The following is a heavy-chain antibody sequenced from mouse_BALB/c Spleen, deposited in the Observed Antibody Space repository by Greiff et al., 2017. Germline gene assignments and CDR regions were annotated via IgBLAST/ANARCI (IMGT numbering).Heavy chain of an antibody. D-gene: IGHD2-3*01. CDR2: IDPENGDT. Sequence: VQLQQSGAELVRSGASVKLSCTASGFNIKDYYMHWVKQRPEQGLEWIGWIDPENGDTEYAPKFQGKATMTADTSSNTAYLQLSSLTSEDTAVYYCNVYDSGPWFAYWGQGTLVTVSA. CDR3: NVYDSGPWFAY. V-gene: IGHV14-4*02. CDR1: GFNIKDYY. J-gene: IGHJ3*01.